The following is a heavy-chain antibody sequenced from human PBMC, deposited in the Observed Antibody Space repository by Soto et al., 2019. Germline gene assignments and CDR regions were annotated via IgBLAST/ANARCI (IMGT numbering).Heavy chain of an antibody. V-gene: IGHV1-58*01. J-gene: IGHJ4*02. Sequence: EASVKVSCKTSGFMFTSSAVQWVRQALGQRLEWIGWLVVGSGNTHYAQHFQERVTLTRDMSTGTAYMELSSLRSEDTAVYYCAAVPVLRFLKWLPAYFDYWGRGTLVTVSS. CDR1: GFMFTSSA. CDR3: AAVPVLRFLKWLPAYFDY. CDR2: LVVGSGNT. D-gene: IGHD3-3*01.